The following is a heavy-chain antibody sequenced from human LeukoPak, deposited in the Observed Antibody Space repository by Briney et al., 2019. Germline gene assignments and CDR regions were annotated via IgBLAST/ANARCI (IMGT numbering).Heavy chain of an antibody. V-gene: IGHV1-18*01. Sequence: ASVKVSCKASGYIFTDYGISWVRQAPGQGLEWMGWISAYNGNTNYAQKVQGRVTMTTDTSTNTVYMELRSLRSDDTAVYYCARDGTTGTTFRFDPWGQGTLVTVSS. CDR2: ISAYNGNT. CDR1: GYIFTDYG. J-gene: IGHJ5*02. CDR3: ARDGTTGTTFRFDP. D-gene: IGHD1-1*01.